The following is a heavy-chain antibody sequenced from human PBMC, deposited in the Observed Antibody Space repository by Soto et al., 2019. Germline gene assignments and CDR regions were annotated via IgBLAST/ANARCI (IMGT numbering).Heavy chain of an antibody. J-gene: IGHJ6*02. CDR1: GDSVTSHY. Sequence: SETLSLTCSFSGDSVTSHYLTWIRQSPEKGLEWIGYMHYTGFSHYNPSLKSRLTISVDTSKNQFSLQLSSVTAADTAVYYCARLHSSSWSGYYYGMDVWGQGTTVTVSS. CDR2: MHYTGFS. V-gene: IGHV4-59*02. D-gene: IGHD6-13*01. CDR3: ARLHSSSWSGYYYGMDV.